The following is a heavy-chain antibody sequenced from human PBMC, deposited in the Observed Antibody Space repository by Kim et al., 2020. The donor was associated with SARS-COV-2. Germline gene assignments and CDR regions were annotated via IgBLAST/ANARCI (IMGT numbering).Heavy chain of an antibody. CDR2: ITWNSGNI. Sequence: GGSLRLTCAASGFIFGDYAMQWVRQAPGKGLEWVSGITWNSGNIGYADSVKGRFTISRDNAKNSLYLQMNSLGAEDKALDYCAKGGSFSGWDVDYWGLGT. J-gene: IGHJ4*02. D-gene: IGHD6-19*01. CDR1: GFIFGDYA. CDR3: AKGGSFSGWDVDY. V-gene: IGHV3-9*01.